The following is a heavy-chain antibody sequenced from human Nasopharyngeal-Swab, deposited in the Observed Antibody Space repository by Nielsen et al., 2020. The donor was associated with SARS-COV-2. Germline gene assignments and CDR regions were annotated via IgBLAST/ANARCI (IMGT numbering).Heavy chain of an antibody. Sequence: GGSLRLSCAASGFTFSSYGMNRVRQAPGKGLEWVSPISSSSSYIYYADSVKGRFTISRDNAKNSLYLQMNSLRAEDTAVYYCARPYDSSGYYSPGYMDVWGKGTTVTVSS. CDR2: ISSSSSYI. D-gene: IGHD3-22*01. V-gene: IGHV3-21*01. J-gene: IGHJ6*04. CDR1: GFTFSSYG. CDR3: ARPYDSSGYYSPGYMDV.